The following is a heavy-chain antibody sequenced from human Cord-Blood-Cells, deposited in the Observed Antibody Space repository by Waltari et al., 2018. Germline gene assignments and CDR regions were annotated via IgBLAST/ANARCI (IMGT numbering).Heavy chain of an antibody. CDR2: INHSGST. J-gene: IGHJ3*02. D-gene: IGHD6-19*01. CDR1: GGSFSGYY. V-gene: IGHV4-34*01. Sequence: QVQLQQWGAGLLKPSETLSLTCAVYGGSFSGYYWSWIGQPPGKGLEWIGEINHSGSTNYNPSLKSRVTISVDTSKNQFSLKLSSVTAADTAVYYCARGGDSSGWPDAFDIWGQGTMVTVSS. CDR3: ARGGDSSGWPDAFDI.